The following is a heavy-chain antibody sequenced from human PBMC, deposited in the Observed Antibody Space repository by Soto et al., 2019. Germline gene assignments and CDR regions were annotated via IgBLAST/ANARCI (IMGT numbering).Heavy chain of an antibody. D-gene: IGHD2-2*02. CDR3: AREGRGKKAGYNGLVSLGY. J-gene: IGHJ4*02. CDR1: GSRFSNYV. Sequence: AAVKVSCKVSGSRFSNYVISWVRQAPGHGXEWLGRIIPIFNSTKYAQSFQGRVTITADKSTSTASLELSSLRSDDTAVYYCAREGRGKKAGYNGLVSLGYWGQGTLVTVPS. V-gene: IGHV1-69*06. CDR2: IIPIFNST.